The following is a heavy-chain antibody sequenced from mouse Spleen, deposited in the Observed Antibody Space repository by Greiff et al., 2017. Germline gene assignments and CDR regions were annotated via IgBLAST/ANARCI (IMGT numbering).Heavy chain of an antibody. Sequence: VQLKQSGTVLARPGASVKMSCKTSGYPFTSYWMHWVKQRPGQGLEWIGAIYPGNSDTSYNQKFKGKAKLTAVTSASTAYLELSSLTNEDSAVYYCTIDWDVGWYFDVWGAGTTVTVSA. CDR1: GYPFTSYW. D-gene: IGHD4-1*01. CDR2: IYPGNSDT. V-gene: IGHV1-5*01. CDR3: TIDWDVGWYFDV. J-gene: IGHJ1*01.